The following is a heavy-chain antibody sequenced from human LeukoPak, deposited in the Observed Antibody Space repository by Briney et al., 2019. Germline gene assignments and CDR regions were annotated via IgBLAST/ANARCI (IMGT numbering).Heavy chain of an antibody. J-gene: IGHJ3*02. CDR1: GGSISSYY. Sequence: PSETLSLTCTVSGGSISSYYWSWIRQPAGKGLEWIGRIHSTGSTNYNPSLKSRVTMSVDTSKKQFSLKLTSVTAADTAVDFCARGVGFFGDDPRDALDIWGQGTMVTVSS. CDR3: ARGVGFFGDDPRDALDI. CDR2: IHSTGST. D-gene: IGHD4-17*01. V-gene: IGHV4-4*07.